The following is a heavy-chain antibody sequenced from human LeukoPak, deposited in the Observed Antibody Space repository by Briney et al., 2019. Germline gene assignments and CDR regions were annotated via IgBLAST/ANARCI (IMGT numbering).Heavy chain of an antibody. CDR3: AKDPGRYGDYVVDY. V-gene: IGHV3-43*02. Sequence: GGSLRLSCAAPGFTFDDYAMHWVRQAPGKGLEWVSLISGDGGSTYYADSVKGRFTISRDNSKNSLYLQMNSLRTEDTALYYCAKDPGRYGDYVVDYWGQGTLVTVSS. J-gene: IGHJ4*02. CDR1: GFTFDDYA. D-gene: IGHD4-17*01. CDR2: ISGDGGST.